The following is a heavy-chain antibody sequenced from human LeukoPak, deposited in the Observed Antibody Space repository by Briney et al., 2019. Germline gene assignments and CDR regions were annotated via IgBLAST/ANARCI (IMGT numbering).Heavy chain of an antibody. D-gene: IGHD6-13*01. J-gene: IGHJ4*02. CDR3: ARGWGIAAALDY. V-gene: IGHV4-34*01. CDR2: INHSGST. CDR1: GGSFSGYY. Sequence: SETLSLTCAVYGGSFSGYYWSWIRQPPGKGLEWIGEINHSGSTNYNPSLKSRVTISVDTSKNQLSLKLSSMTAADTAVYYCARGWGIAAALDYWGQGTLVTVSS.